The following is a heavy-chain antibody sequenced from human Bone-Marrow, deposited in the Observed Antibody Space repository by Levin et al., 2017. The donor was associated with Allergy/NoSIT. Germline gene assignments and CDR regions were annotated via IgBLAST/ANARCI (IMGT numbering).Heavy chain of an antibody. Sequence: GGSLRLSCAASGFTFSNYWMNWVRQVPGKGLEWVANIRQDGNEKYHADSVKGRFTISRDNANNSLDLQMNSLRAEDTAIYYCATSRGGIKDYWGQGTLVTVSS. CDR1: GFTFSNYW. D-gene: IGHD3-16*01. CDR2: IRQDGNEK. J-gene: IGHJ4*02. CDR3: ATSRGGIKDY. V-gene: IGHV3-7*01.